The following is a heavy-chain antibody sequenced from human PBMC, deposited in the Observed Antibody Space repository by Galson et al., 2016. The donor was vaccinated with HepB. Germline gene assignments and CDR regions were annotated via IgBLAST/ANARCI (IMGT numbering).Heavy chain of an antibody. CDR1: GGSISSSNYY. V-gene: IGHV4-39*01. J-gene: IGHJ4*02. Sequence: SETLSLTCTVSGGSISSSNYYWGWIRQPPGKGLEWIGSIYYNGNTYYNPSLQSRVTISVDTSKAQFSLGLSSVTAADTAIYYGARLHSGGYYFDYWGQGTLITVSS. D-gene: IGHD1-26*01. CDR3: ARLHSGGYYFDY. CDR2: IYYNGNT.